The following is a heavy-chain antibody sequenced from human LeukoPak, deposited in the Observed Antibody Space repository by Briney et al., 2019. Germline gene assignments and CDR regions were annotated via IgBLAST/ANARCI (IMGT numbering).Heavy chain of an antibody. V-gene: IGHV1-24*01. Sequence: ASVEVSCKVSGYTLPELSMHWVRHAPGKGLEWMGGFDPEDGETIYAQKFQGRVTMTEDTSTDTAYMELSSLRSEDTAVYYCATDGECFGCSSTSCYDYYYYGMDVWGQGTTVTVSS. D-gene: IGHD2-2*01. J-gene: IGHJ6*02. CDR3: ATDGECFGCSSTSCYDYYYYGMDV. CDR2: FDPEDGET. CDR1: GYTLPELS.